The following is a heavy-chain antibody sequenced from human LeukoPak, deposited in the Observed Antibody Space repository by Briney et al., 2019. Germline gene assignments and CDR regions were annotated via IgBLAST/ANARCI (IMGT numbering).Heavy chain of an antibody. J-gene: IGHJ4*02. CDR3: AKDILGYYDSSGTPDH. CDR1: GFTFSSYS. D-gene: IGHD3-22*01. CDR2: ISSSSSYI. V-gene: IGHV3-21*01. Sequence: GGSLRLSCAASGFTFSSYSMNWVRQAPGKGLEWVSSISSSSSYIYYADSVKGRFTISRDNSKNTLYLQMNSLRAEDTAVYYCAKDILGYYDSSGTPDHWGQGTLVTVSS.